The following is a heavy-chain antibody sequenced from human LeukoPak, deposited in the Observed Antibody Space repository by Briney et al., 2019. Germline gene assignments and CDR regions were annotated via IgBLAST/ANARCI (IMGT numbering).Heavy chain of an antibody. CDR1: GFTFSDYY. J-gene: IGHJ4*02. CDR2: ISDTARTK. Sequence: GGSLRLSCAACGFTFSDYYMTWIRQTPGKGLEWISYISDTARTKSYADSVKGRFTISRDNAKNSLYLQMNSLRVEDTAVYYCAKSRDTAMVILLFDYWGQGTLVTVSS. CDR3: AKSRDTAMVILLFDY. D-gene: IGHD5-18*01. V-gene: IGHV3-11*04.